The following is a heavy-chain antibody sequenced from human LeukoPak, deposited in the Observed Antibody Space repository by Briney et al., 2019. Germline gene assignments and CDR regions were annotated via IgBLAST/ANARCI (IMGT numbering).Heavy chain of an antibody. CDR3: AKGSKWLSHFDY. V-gene: IGHV3-30*18. J-gene: IGHJ4*02. Sequence: QPGRSLRLSCAASGFTFSSYGMHWVRQAPGKGLEWVAVISYDGSNKYYADSVKGRFAISRDNSKNTLYLQMSSLRAEDMAVYYCAKGSKWLSHFDYWGQGTLVTVSS. D-gene: IGHD6-19*01. CDR1: GFTFSSYG. CDR2: ISYDGSNK.